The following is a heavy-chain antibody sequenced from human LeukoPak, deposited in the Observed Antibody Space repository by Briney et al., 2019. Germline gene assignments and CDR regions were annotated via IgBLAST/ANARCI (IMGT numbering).Heavy chain of an antibody. J-gene: IGHJ4*02. CDR2: IGASGGST. CDR1: GFTFSSYA. CDR3: AKREGGVKGYFDY. Sequence: GGSLRLSCATSGFTFSSYAMSWVRQAPGKGLEWVSGIGASGGSTYYADSVKGRFTISRDNSKNTLYLQMNSLRTEDTAVYYCAKREGGVKGYFDYWGQGTLVTVSS. V-gene: IGHV3-23*01. D-gene: IGHD3-16*01.